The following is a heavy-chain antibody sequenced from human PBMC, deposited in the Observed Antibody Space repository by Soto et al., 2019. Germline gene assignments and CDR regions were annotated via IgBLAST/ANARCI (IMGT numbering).Heavy chain of an antibody. CDR1: GFTFSSYW. Sequence: GGSLRLSCAASGFTFSSYWMHWVRQAPGKGLVWVSRINSDGSSTSYADSVKGRFTISRDNAKNTLYLQMNSLRAEDTAVYYCARGYCSSTSYYELDYWGQGTLVTVSS. D-gene: IGHD2-2*01. J-gene: IGHJ4*02. CDR2: INSDGSST. V-gene: IGHV3-74*01. CDR3: ARGYCSSTSYYELDY.